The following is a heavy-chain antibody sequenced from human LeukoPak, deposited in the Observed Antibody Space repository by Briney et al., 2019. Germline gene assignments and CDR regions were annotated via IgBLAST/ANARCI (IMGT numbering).Heavy chain of an antibody. CDR2: INKDGSEK. CDR3: ARRYCSGGSCYSVDY. CDR1: GFTFSSYW. D-gene: IGHD2-15*01. Sequence: GGSLRLSCAASGFTFSSYWMSWVRQAPGKGLEWVAHINKDGSEKYYVDSVKGRFTISRDYARNSLYLQMNSLRAEDTAVYYCARRYCSGGSCYSVDYWGQGTLVTVSS. V-gene: IGHV3-7*01. J-gene: IGHJ4*02.